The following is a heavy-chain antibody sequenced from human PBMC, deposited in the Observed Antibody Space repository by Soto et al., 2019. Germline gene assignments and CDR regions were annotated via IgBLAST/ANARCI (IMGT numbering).Heavy chain of an antibody. Sequence: EVNLLESGGGLVQPGGSLRLSCAASGFTFTSSAMSWVRQAPGKGLEWVSLISISGSDTYYAASVKGRFTISRDNSKNTLFLRITNPAAGDTAIYYGTKDRPGGHATTYPCYLPHVWGQGTTVTGSS. CDR1: GFTFTSSA. J-gene: IGHJ6*02. CDR2: ISISGSDT. CDR3: TKDRPGGHATTYPCYLPHV. D-gene: IGHD2-21*02. V-gene: IGHV3-23*01.